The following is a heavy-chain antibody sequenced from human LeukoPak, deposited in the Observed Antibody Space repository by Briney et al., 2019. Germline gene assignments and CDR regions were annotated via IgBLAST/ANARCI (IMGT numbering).Heavy chain of an antibody. J-gene: IGHJ5*02. CDR1: GGSINSSTYY. Sequence: PSETLSLTCTVSGGSINSSTYYWGWIRQPPWKGLEWIGNIYYSESTYYNPSLKSRVTISVDTSKNQFSLKLNSVTAADTAVYYCARITIAVAGGWFDPWGQGTLVTVSS. CDR2: IYYSEST. CDR3: ARITIAVAGGWFDP. V-gene: IGHV4-39*07. D-gene: IGHD6-19*01.